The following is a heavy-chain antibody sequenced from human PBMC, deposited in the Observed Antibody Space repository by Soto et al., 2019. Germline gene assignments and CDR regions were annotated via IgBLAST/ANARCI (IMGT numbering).Heavy chain of an antibody. CDR3: ATTASPYQLLHYYYYYYGMDV. Sequence: GGSLRLSCAASGFTFSSYAMSWVRQAPGKGLEWVSAISGSGGSTYYADSVKGRFTISRDNSKNTLYLQMNSLRAEDTAVYYCATTASPYQLLHYYYYYYGMDVWGQGTTVTVSS. J-gene: IGHJ6*02. D-gene: IGHD2-2*01. CDR2: ISGSGGST. CDR1: GFTFSSYA. V-gene: IGHV3-23*01.